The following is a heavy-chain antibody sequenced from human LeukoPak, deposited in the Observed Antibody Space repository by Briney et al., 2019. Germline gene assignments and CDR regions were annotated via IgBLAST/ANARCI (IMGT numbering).Heavy chain of an antibody. CDR3: ARGHYYFYMDV. J-gene: IGHJ6*03. Sequence: SETLSLTCTVSGGSISSYYWSWIRQPPGKGLEWIGYVYYSGNTNYNPSLKSRVTISVDTSKNQFSLKLNSVTAADTAVYYCARGHYYFYMDVWGKGTTVTVSS. V-gene: IGHV4-59*01. CDR1: GGSISSYY. CDR2: VYYSGNT.